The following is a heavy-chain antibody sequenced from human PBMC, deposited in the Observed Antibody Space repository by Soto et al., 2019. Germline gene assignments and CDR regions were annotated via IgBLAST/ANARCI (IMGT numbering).Heavy chain of an antibody. CDR1: GDSVSSNSAA. J-gene: IGHJ6*04. Sequence: SQTLSLTCAISGDSVSSNSAAWSWIRQSPSRGLEWLGRTYYRSKWYNDYAVSVKSRIAINPDTSKNQFSLQLNSVTPEDTAVYCFARDRGGRPMQSSWYGSYCYGRNVRRKETTV. CDR2: TYYRSKWYN. D-gene: IGHD6-13*01. CDR3: ARDRGGRPMQSSWYGSYCYGRNV. V-gene: IGHV6-1*01.